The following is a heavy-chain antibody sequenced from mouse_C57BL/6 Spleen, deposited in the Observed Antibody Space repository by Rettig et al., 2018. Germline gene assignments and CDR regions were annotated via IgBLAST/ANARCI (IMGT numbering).Heavy chain of an antibody. CDR3: ARYYYGTHWYFDV. J-gene: IGHJ1*03. D-gene: IGHD1-1*01. Sequence: GYISYSGSTYYNPSLKSRISITRDTSKNQYYLQLNSVTTEDTATYYCARYYYGTHWYFDVWGTGTTVTVSS. CDR2: ISYSGST. V-gene: IGHV3-8*01.